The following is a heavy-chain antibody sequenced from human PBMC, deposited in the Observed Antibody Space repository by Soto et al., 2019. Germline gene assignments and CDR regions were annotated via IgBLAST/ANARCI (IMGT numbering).Heavy chain of an antibody. V-gene: IGHV3-23*01. CDR2: ISGGGDTT. Sequence: EVQLLESGGGLVKPGGSLRLSCAASGFTFNNYAMTWVRQAPGKGLEWVSAISGGGDTTSYADSVKGRFTVYRDGSKKTLYLEMSSLKSENTDLYYCAKGRGGSESLIPRVDIWGQGTLVTVSS. D-gene: IGHD3-10*01. J-gene: IGHJ4*02. CDR3: AKGRGGSESLIPRVDI. CDR1: GFTFNNYA.